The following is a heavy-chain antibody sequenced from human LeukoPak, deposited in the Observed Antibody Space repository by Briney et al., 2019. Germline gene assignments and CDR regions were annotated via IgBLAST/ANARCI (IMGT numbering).Heavy chain of an antibody. D-gene: IGHD3-22*01. Sequence: GESLKISCKGSGYSFTSYWIGWVRQMPGKGLEWMGIIYPGDSDTRYSPSFQGQVTISADKSISTAYLQWSSLKASDTAMYYCARLGSSSGSFGHYISYFDYWGQGTLVTVSS. CDR1: GYSFTSYW. V-gene: IGHV5-51*01. CDR2: IYPGDSDT. CDR3: ARLGSSSGSFGHYISYFDY. J-gene: IGHJ4*02.